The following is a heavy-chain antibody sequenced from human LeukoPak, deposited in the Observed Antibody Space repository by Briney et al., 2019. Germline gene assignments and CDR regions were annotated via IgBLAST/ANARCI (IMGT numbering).Heavy chain of an antibody. Sequence: ASVKVSCKASGYTFTSYDINWVRQATGQGLEWMGWISAYNGNTNYAQRLQGRVTMTTDTSTSTAYMELRSLRSDDTAVYYCARVSSLVRGVIPLDYWGQGTLVTVSS. CDR2: ISAYNGNT. V-gene: IGHV1-18*01. D-gene: IGHD3-10*01. J-gene: IGHJ4*02. CDR1: GYTFTSYD. CDR3: ARVSSLVRGVIPLDY.